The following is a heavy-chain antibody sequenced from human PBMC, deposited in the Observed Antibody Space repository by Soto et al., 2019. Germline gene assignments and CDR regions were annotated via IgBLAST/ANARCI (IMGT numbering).Heavy chain of an antibody. CDR2: INPSGGST. Sequence: VSFKASGYTFTSHYIHWVGQGPGQGLEWMGIINPSGGSTSHAQKFQGRVTMTRDTSTSTVSMEMSSLRSEDTAVYYCARGVYSGYKTLDYWGQGTLVTVSS. D-gene: IGHD5-12*01. J-gene: IGHJ4*02. CDR3: ARGVYSGYKTLDY. V-gene: IGHV1-46*03. CDR1: GYTFTSHY.